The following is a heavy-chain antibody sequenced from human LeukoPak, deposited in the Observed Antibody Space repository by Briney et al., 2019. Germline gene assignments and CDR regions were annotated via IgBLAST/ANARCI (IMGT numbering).Heavy chain of an antibody. Sequence: PSETLSLTCAVYGGSFSGYYWSWIRQPPGKGLEWIGEINHSGSTNYNPSLKSRVTISVDTSKNQFSLKLSSVTAADTAVYYCARSLYDSSGYPDYWGQGTLVTVSS. J-gene: IGHJ4*02. D-gene: IGHD3-22*01. CDR1: GGSFSGYY. CDR2: INHSGST. V-gene: IGHV4-34*01. CDR3: ARSLYDSSGYPDY.